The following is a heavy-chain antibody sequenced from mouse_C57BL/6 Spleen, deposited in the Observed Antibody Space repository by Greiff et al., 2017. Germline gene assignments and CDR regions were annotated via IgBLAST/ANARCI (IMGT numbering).Heavy chain of an antibody. J-gene: IGHJ4*01. CDR2: IYPSDSET. Sequence: QVQLQQPGAELVRPGSSVKLSCKASGYTFTSYWMDWVKQRPGQGLEWIGNIYPSDSETHYNQKFKDKATLTVDKSSSTAYMQLSSLTSEDSAVYYCAREGGGAMDYWGQGTSVTVSS. CDR3: AREGGGAMDY. CDR1: GYTFTSYW. V-gene: IGHV1-61*01.